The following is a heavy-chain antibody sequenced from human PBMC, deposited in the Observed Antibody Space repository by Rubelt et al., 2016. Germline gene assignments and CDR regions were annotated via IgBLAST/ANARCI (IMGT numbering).Heavy chain of an antibody. CDR2: IIPILGIA. V-gene: IGHV1-69*09. Sequence: QVQLVQSGAEVKKPGSSVKVSCKASGGTFSSYAISWVRQAPGQGLEWMGRIIPILGIAKYGLKVQGRVTITADKATSTAYMELSSLRSEDTAVYYCASEQPNYYMDVWGKGTTVTVSS. J-gene: IGHJ6*03. CDR1: GGTFSSYA. D-gene: IGHD6-13*01. CDR3: ASEQPNYYMDV.